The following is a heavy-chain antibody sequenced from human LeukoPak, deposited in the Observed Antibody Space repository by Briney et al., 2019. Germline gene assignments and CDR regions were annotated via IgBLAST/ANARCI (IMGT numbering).Heavy chain of an antibody. CDR2: ISAYNGNT. J-gene: IGHJ4*02. V-gene: IGHV1-18*01. CDR3: ARHLTSYYDSPYFDY. Sequence: GASVKVSCKASGYTFTSYGISWVRQAPGQGLEWMGWISAYNGNTNYAQKLQGRVTMTTDTSTSTAYMELRSLRSDDTAVYYCARHLTSYYDSPYFDYWGQGTLVTVSS. CDR1: GYTFTSYG. D-gene: IGHD3-22*01.